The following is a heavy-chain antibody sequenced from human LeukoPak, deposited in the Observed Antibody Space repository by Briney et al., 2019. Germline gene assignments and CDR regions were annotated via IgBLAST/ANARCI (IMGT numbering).Heavy chain of an antibody. J-gene: IGHJ5*02. CDR3: AAASAFSSSWRS. Sequence: GGSLRLSCTASALSFSSYNMNWVRQAPGKGPEWVAYITANNTTKYYADSVKGRFTISRDNAKKSLFLQMNSLRAEDTAVYYCAAASAFSSSWRSWGQGTVVTVSS. D-gene: IGHD6-13*01. CDR1: ALSFSSYN. CDR2: ITANNTTK. V-gene: IGHV3-48*01.